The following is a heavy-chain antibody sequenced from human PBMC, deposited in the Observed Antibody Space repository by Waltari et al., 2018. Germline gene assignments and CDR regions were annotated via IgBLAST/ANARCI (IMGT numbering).Heavy chain of an antibody. Sequence: EVLLLESGGGLVQPGGSLRLSCAASGFSFSSYVMSWVRQPPGKGREWVSGISGRGDDTYYADSVKGRFTVSRDNSKNTLYLQMPSLRVADTAVYYCAKGTAHYGMDVWGQGTTVTVSS. J-gene: IGHJ6*02. CDR2: ISGRGDDT. V-gene: IGHV3-23*01. CDR1: GFSFSSYV. D-gene: IGHD2-8*02. CDR3: AKGTAHYGMDV.